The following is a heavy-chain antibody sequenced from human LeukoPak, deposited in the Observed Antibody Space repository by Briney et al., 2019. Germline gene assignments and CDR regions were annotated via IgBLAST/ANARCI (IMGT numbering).Heavy chain of an antibody. V-gene: IGHV6-1*01. D-gene: IGHD4-17*01. CDR2: TYYRSKWCN. CDR1: GDSVSSNSAA. J-gene: IGHJ6*03. CDR3: ARGRVTTIANYYYYYIDV. Sequence: SQTLSLTCAISGDSVSSNSAAWTWIRQSPSRGLEWLGRTYYRSKWCNDYAVSVQSRITINPDTSKNQFSLQLNSVTPEDTAVYYCARGRVTTIANYYYYYIDVWGKGTTVTVSS.